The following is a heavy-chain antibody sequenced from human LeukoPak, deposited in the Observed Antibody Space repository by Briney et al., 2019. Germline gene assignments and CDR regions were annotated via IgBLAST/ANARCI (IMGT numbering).Heavy chain of an antibody. D-gene: IGHD6-13*01. CDR1: GFTVSSNS. V-gene: IGHV3-7*01. Sequence: PGGSLRLSCTVSGFTVSSNSMSWVRQAPGKGLEWVANIKQDGSEKYYVDSVKGRFTISRDNAKNSLYLQMNSLRAEDTAVYYCARESIAAAGNYFDYWGQGTLVTVSS. CDR3: ARESIAAAGNYFDY. J-gene: IGHJ4*02. CDR2: IKQDGSEK.